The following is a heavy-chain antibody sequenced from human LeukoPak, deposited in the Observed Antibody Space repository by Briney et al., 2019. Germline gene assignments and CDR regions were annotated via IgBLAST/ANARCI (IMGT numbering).Heavy chain of an antibody. Sequence: GGSLRLSCAASGFTVSSNYMSWVRQAPGKGLEWVSVIYSGGSTYYADSAKGRFTISRDNSKNTLYLQMNSLRAEDTAVYYCARDGPQKYSGSYYGVGYWGQGTLVTVSS. D-gene: IGHD1-26*01. CDR2: IYSGGST. V-gene: IGHV3-53*01. CDR1: GFTVSSNY. CDR3: ARDGPQKYSGSYYGVGY. J-gene: IGHJ4*02.